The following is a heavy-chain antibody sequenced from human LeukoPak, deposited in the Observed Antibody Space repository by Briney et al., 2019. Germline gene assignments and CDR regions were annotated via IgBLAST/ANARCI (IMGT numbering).Heavy chain of an antibody. CDR2: IIPIFGTA. D-gene: IGHD2-2*01. V-gene: IGHV1-69*13. CDR1: GGTLSSYA. Sequence: ASVKVSCKASGGTLSSYAISWVRQAPGQGLEWMGGIIPIFGTANYAQKFQGRVTITADESTSTAYMELSSLRSEDTAVYYCARDLRTLWDIVVVPAAAWGQGTLVTVSS. J-gene: IGHJ5*02. CDR3: ARDLRTLWDIVVVPAAA.